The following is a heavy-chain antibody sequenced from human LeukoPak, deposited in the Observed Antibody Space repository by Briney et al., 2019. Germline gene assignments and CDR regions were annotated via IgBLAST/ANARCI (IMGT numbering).Heavy chain of an antibody. V-gene: IGHV4-31*03. CDR1: GGSISSGGYY. CDR3: ARHSGSYYGAFDI. D-gene: IGHD1-26*01. Sequence: SETLSLTCTVSGGSISSGGYYWSWIRQHPGKGLEWIGYIYYSGSTYYNPSLKSRVTTSVDTSKNQFSLKLSSVTAADTAVYYCARHSGSYYGAFDIWGQGTMVTVSS. J-gene: IGHJ3*02. CDR2: IYYSGST.